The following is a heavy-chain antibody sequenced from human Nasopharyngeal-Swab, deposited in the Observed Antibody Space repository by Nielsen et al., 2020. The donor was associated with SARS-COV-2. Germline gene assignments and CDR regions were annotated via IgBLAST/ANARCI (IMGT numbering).Heavy chain of an antibody. CDR3: ARWGVSSSFYYYYGMDV. V-gene: IGHV4-34*01. Sequence: SETLSLTCAVYGGSFSGYYWSWIRQPPGKGLEWIGEINHSGSTNYNPSLKSRVTISVDTSKIQFSLKLSSVTAADTAVYYCARWGVSSSFYYYYGMDVWGQGTTVTVSS. D-gene: IGHD6-6*01. CDR1: GGSFSGYY. J-gene: IGHJ6*02. CDR2: INHSGST.